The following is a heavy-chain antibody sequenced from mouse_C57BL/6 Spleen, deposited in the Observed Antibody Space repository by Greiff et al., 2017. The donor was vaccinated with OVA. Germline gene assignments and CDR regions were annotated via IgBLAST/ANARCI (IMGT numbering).Heavy chain of an antibody. D-gene: IGHD3-3*01. V-gene: IGHV1-80*01. CDR3: ARTGAGWYLDV. CDR1: GFAFSSSW. J-gene: IGHJ1*03. CDR2: IYPGDGDT. Sequence: VQLQQSGASVMISCKASGFAFSSSWMNWVKQRPGKGLEWLGQIYPGDGDTNYNGKFKGKATLTADKSSSTAYMQLSSLASEDSAVYFCARTGAGWYLDVWGTGTTVTVSS.